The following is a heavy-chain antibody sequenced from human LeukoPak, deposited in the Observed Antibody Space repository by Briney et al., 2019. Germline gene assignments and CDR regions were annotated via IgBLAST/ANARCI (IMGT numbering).Heavy chain of an antibody. Sequence: GAALQISCKGAGCGFTNNWSDWGGRMPGKGGEGMGIINPVASEIRYSPSFHGQVTISVDKSITTASLQWSSLRASDTAMYYCARQGSSITSWQTIDSWGQGTLVSVSS. J-gene: IGHJ4*02. V-gene: IGHV5-51*01. CDR3: ARQGSSITSWQTIDS. D-gene: IGHD2-2*01. CDR1: GCGFTNNW. CDR2: INPVASEI.